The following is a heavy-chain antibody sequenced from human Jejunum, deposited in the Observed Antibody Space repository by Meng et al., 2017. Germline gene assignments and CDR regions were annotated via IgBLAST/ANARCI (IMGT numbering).Heavy chain of an antibody. CDR1: GFTFSSYG. D-gene: IGHD1-26*01. J-gene: IGHJ4*02. CDR3: ARDHMGSLDY. Sequence: VRLGVAGGGVRQPGSSLGLSWPALGFTFSSYGMHWVRQAPGKGLEWIGYASTNYNPSLKSRVTISVDTSKNQFSLRLTSVTAADTAVYYCARDHMGSLDYWGQGILVTVSS. CDR2: AST. V-gene: IGHV4-59*01.